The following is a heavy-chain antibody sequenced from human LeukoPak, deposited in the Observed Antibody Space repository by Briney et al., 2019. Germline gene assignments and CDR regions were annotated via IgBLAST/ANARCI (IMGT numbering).Heavy chain of an antibody. D-gene: IGHD5-12*01. CDR3: AKGGGHGSNWFDP. CDR2: IYYSGST. CDR1: GGSISSYY. J-gene: IGHJ5*02. Sequence: SETLSLTCTVSGGSISSYYWSWIRQPPGKGLEWIGYIYYSGSTNYNPSLKSRVTISVDTSKNQFSLKLSSVTAADTAVYYCAKGGGHGSNWFDPWGQGTLVTVSS. V-gene: IGHV4-59*01.